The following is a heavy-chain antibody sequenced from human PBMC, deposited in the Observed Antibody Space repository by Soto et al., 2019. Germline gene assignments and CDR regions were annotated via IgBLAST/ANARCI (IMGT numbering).Heavy chain of an antibody. V-gene: IGHV3-23*01. D-gene: IGHD4-17*01. CDR3: AKDLATVTSLYYFDY. J-gene: IGHJ4*02. CDR2: VSGSGGTT. Sequence: GGSLRLSCAASGFTLSSYAMTWVRQAPGKGLEWVSVVSGSGGTTYYADSVKGRFTISRDNSKNTLYLQMNSLRAEDTAVYYCAKDLATVTSLYYFDYWGQGTLVTVSS. CDR1: GFTLSSYA.